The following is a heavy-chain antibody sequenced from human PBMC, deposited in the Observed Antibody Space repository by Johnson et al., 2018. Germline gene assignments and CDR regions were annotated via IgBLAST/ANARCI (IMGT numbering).Heavy chain of an antibody. CDR1: GFTFSSYG. J-gene: IGHJ3*02. CDR3: ARYDSSGRDAFDI. D-gene: IGHD3-22*01. CDR2: ISYDGSNK. V-gene: IGHV3-30*03. Sequence: QVQLVESGGGVVQPGRSXRLSCAASGFTFSSYGMHWVRQAPGKGLEWVAVISYDGSNKYYADSVKGRFTISRDNYKNTLYLQMTSLRAEDTAVYYCARYDSSGRDAFDIWGQGTMVTVSS.